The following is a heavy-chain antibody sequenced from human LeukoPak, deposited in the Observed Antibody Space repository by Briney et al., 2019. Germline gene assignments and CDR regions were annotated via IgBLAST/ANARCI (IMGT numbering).Heavy chain of an antibody. CDR1: GGSISSGGYY. D-gene: IGHD2-15*01. V-gene: IGHV4-30-2*05. J-gene: IGHJ4*02. CDR3: ARGTRGGGSCCPPDY. Sequence: SETLSLTCTVSGGSISSGGYYWSWIRQPPGKGLEWIGYIYHSGSTYYNPSLKSRVTISVDTSKNQFSLKLSSVTAADTAVYYCARGTRGGGSCCPPDYWGQGTLVTVSS. CDR2: IYHSGST.